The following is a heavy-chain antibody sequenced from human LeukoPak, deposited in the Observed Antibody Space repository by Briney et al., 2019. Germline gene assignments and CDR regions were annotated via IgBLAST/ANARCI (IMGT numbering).Heavy chain of an antibody. CDR1: GGSISNYY. CDR3: ARGSRSGWFTLKPFDY. J-gene: IGHJ4*02. D-gene: IGHD6-19*01. CDR2: IYYSGST. Sequence: SETLSLTCTVSGGSISNYYWSWIRQPPGKGLEWIGYIYYSGSTNYNPSLKSRVTISVDTSKNQFSLKLSSVTAADTAVYYCARGSRSGWFTLKPFDYWGQGTLVTVSS. V-gene: IGHV4-59*12.